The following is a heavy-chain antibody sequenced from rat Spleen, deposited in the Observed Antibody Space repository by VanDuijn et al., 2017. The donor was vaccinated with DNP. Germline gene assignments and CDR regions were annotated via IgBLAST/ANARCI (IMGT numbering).Heavy chain of an antibody. CDR2: INNRGST. D-gene: IGHD1-12*03. CDR3: ARGNDGYYPDWYFDF. Sequence: EVQLQESGPGLVKPSQSLSLTCSVTGFSIASSFRWNWIRKFPGNKLEWMGYINNRGSTHYNPSLKSRISITRDTSKNQFFLQLNSVTTEDTATYYCARGNDGYYPDWYFDFWGPGTMVTVSS. J-gene: IGHJ1*01. CDR1: GFSIASSFR. V-gene: IGHV3-3*01.